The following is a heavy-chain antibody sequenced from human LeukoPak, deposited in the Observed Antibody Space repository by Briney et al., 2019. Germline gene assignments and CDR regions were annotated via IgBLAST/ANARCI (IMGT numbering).Heavy chain of an antibody. Sequence: PSETLSLTCTVSGGSISSYYWSWIRQPAGKGLEWIGYIYYSGSTYYNPSLKSRVTISVDTSKNQFSLKLSSVTAADTAVYYCARVSDDSSGYYYNFDYWGQGTLVTVSS. CDR1: GGSISSYY. CDR2: IYYSGST. CDR3: ARVSDDSSGYYYNFDY. D-gene: IGHD3-22*01. J-gene: IGHJ4*02. V-gene: IGHV4-59*06.